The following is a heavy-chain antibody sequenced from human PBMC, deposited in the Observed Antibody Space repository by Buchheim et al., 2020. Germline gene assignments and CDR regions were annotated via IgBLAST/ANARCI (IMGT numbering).Heavy chain of an antibody. V-gene: IGHV4-39*07. CDR1: GGSISSSSYY. J-gene: IGHJ6*02. CDR2: IYYSGST. CDR3: ARDKQITMVRGVIEYYYYGMDV. Sequence: QLQLQESGPGLVKPSETLSLTCTVSGGSISSSSYYWGWIRQPPGKGLEWIGSIYYSGSTYYNPSLKRRVTISLDTSKNQFSLKLSSVTAADTAVYYCARDKQITMVRGVIEYYYYGMDVWGQGTT. D-gene: IGHD3-10*01.